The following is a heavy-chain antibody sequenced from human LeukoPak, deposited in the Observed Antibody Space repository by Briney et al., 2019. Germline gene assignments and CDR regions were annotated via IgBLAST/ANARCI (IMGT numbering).Heavy chain of an antibody. Sequence: SETLSLTCTVSGGSISSSSYYWGWIRQPPGKGLEWIGSIYYSGSTYYNPSLKSRVTISVDTSKNQFSLKLSSVTAADTAVYYCARLLWFGELSSFDPWGQGTLVTVSS. CDR2: IYYSGST. CDR1: GGSISSSSYY. D-gene: IGHD3-10*01. CDR3: ARLLWFGELSSFDP. J-gene: IGHJ5*02. V-gene: IGHV4-39*01.